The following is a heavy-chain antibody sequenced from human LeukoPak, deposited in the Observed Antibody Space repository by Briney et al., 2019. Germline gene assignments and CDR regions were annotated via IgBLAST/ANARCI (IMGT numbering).Heavy chain of an antibody. CDR2: IYYSGST. J-gene: IGHJ4*02. CDR3: AAHDYGDHRYFDY. V-gene: IGHV4-30-4*01. D-gene: IGHD4-17*01. Sequence: SETLSLTCTVPGGSISSGDYYWSWIRQPPGKGLEWIGYIYYSGSTYYNPSLKSRVTISVDTSKNQFSLKLSSVTAADTAVYYCAAHDYGDHRYFDYWGQGTLVTVSS. CDR1: GGSISSGDYY.